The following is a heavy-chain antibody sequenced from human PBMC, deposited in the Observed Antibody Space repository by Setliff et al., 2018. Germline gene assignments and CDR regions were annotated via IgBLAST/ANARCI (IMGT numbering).Heavy chain of an antibody. Sequence: SETLSLTCTVYGGSFSDYYWGWIRQSPGKRPEWIAEINQSGNTNYNPSLNGRVSVSVDTPTNQFSLKVFSVTAADTAVYYCRFWSSYYKNDYWAQGTLVTVPQ. CDR2: INQSGNT. V-gene: IGHV4-34*01. D-gene: IGHD3-3*01. CDR1: GGSFSDYY. J-gene: IGHJ4*02. CDR3: RFWSSYYKNDY.